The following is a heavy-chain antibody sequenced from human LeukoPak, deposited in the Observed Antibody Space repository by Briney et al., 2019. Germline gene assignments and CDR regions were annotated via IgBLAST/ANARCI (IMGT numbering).Heavy chain of an antibody. CDR2: IYSGGST. V-gene: IGHV3-66*02. D-gene: IGHD3-16*01. J-gene: IGHJ3*02. CDR3: ANPSYDEAFDI. Sequence: GGSLRLSCAASGFTVSSNYMSWVRQAPGKGLEWVSVIYSGGSTYYADSVKGRFTISRDNSKNTLYLQMNSLRAEDTAVYYCANPSYDEAFDIWGQGTMVTVSS. CDR1: GFTVSSNY.